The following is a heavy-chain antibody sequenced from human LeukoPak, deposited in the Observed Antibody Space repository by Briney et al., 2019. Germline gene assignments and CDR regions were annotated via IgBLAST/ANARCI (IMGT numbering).Heavy chain of an antibody. J-gene: IGHJ4*02. CDR1: GYSISSGYY. D-gene: IGHD6-13*01. V-gene: IGHV4-38-2*02. CDR2: IYHSGST. Sequence: PSETLSLTCSVSGYSISSGYYWGWIRQPPGKGLEWIGSIYHSGSTYYNPSLKTRVTISVDTSKNQFSLKLSSVTAADTAVYYCARQSGYSSSWYQSLYGPKWVGEFDYWGQGTLVTVFS. CDR3: ARQSGYSSSWYQSLYGPKWVGEFDY.